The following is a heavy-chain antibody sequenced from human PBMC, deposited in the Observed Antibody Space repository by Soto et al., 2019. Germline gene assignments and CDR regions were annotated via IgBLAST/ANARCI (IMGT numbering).Heavy chain of an antibody. CDR1: GFTFSSYA. D-gene: IGHD3-10*01. CDR3: AKSGGRRLHFDY. CDR2: ISGSGGST. J-gene: IGHJ4*02. Sequence: GGSLRLFCAASGFTFSSYAMSWVRQAPGKGLEWVSAISGSGGSTYYADSVKGRFTISRDNSKNTLYLQMNSLRAEDTAVYYCAKSGGRRLHFDYWGQGTLVTVSS. V-gene: IGHV3-23*01.